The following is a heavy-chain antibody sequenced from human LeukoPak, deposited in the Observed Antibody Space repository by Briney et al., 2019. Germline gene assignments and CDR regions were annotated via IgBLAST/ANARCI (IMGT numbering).Heavy chain of an antibody. D-gene: IGHD3-22*01. V-gene: IGHV1-2*02. J-gene: IGHJ3*02. CDR3: ARGGGYYDSSGYPSNDAFDI. CDR1: GYTFTGYY. Sequence: ASVKVSCKASGYTFTGYYMHWVRQAPGQGLEWMGWINPNSGGTNYAQKFQGRVTMTRDTSISTAYMELSRLRSDDTAVYYCARGGGYYDSSGYPSNDAFDIWVQGTMVTVSS. CDR2: INPNSGGT.